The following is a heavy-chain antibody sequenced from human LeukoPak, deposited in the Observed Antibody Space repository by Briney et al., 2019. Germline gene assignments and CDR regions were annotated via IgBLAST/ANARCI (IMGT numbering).Heavy chain of an antibody. V-gene: IGHV1-46*01. CDR1: GYAFTSYY. CDR3: ARVANRYSSSYESDY. CDR2: INPSGGST. D-gene: IGHD6-6*01. Sequence: ASVKVSCKASGYAFTSYYMHWVRQAPGQGLEWMGIINPSGGSTSYAQKFQGRVTMTRDMSTSTVYMELSSLRSEDTAVYYCARVANRYSSSYESDYWGQGTLVTVSS. J-gene: IGHJ4*02.